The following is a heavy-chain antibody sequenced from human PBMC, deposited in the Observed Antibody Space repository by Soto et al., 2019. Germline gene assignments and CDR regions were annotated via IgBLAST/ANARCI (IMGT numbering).Heavy chain of an antibody. V-gene: IGHV3-20*04. CDR2: INWNGGST. Sequence: EVQLVESGGGVVRPGGSLRLSCAASGFTFDDYGVSWVRQAPGKGLEWVCGINWNGGSTGYADSVKGRFTISRDNAKNSLYLQMNSLKAEDTALYYCARGKRYCSGGNGYSVLLYWGQGTLVTVCS. D-gene: IGHD2-15*01. J-gene: IGHJ4*02. CDR3: ARGKRYCSGGNGYSVLLY. CDR1: GFTFDDYG.